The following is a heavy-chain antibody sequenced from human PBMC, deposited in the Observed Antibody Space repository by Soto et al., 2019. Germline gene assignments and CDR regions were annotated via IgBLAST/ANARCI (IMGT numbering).Heavy chain of an antibody. CDR2: INAGNGNT. CDR3: ARDMGATTYYYGMDV. J-gene: IGHJ6*02. D-gene: IGHD1-26*01. Sequence: QVQLVQSGAEEKKPGASVKVSCKASGYTFTSYAMHWVRQAPGQRLEWMGWINAGNGNTKYSQKFQGRVTITRDTSASTAYMELSSLRSEDTAVYYCARDMGATTYYYGMDVWGQGTTVTVSS. V-gene: IGHV1-3*05. CDR1: GYTFTSYA.